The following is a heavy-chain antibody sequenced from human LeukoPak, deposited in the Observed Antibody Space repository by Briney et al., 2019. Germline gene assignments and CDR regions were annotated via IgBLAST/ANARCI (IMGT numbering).Heavy chain of an antibody. D-gene: IGHD3-10*02. J-gene: IGHJ5*02. CDR1: GYTFTSYD. Sequence: ASVKVSCKASGYTFTSYDINWVRQATGQGLDWMGWMNPNSGNTGYAQNFQGRLTMTRNTSISTVYMELSSLRSEDTAVYYCARGPRSGDLSLGHWFDPWGQGTLVSVSS. CDR2: MNPNSGNT. CDR3: ARGPRSGDLSLGHWFDP. V-gene: IGHV1-8*01.